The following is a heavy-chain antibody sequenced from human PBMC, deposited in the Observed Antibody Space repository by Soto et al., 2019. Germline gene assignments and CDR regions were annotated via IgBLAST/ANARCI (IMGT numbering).Heavy chain of an antibody. CDR2: INVYNGNT. CDR3: ARGVGSGSYYNQYNWFDP. CDR1: GYTFTNYG. V-gene: IGHV1-18*01. D-gene: IGHD3-10*01. Sequence: QVQLVQSGGEVKKPGASVKVSCKASGYTFTNYGISWVRQAPGQGLEWMGWINVYNGNTKYAQKVQGRVTMTTDTSTSTDYMERRSLRSDDTAVYYCARGVGSGSYYNQYNWFDPWGQGTLVTVSS. J-gene: IGHJ5*02.